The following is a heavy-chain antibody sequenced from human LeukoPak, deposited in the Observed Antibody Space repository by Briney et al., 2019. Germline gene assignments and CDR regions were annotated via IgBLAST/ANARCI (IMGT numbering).Heavy chain of an antibody. Sequence: PSETLSLNSTVYGGSISSGDYYWSWIRQPPGRSLEWIGYIYYSGSTYYNPSLKSRVTISVDTSKNQFSLKLSSVTAADTAVYYCARDKYNWNLRGYYYGMDVWGKGTTVTVSS. CDR2: IYYSGST. D-gene: IGHD1-1*01. J-gene: IGHJ6*04. CDR3: ARDKYNWNLRGYYYGMDV. V-gene: IGHV4-30-4*01. CDR1: GGSISSGDYY.